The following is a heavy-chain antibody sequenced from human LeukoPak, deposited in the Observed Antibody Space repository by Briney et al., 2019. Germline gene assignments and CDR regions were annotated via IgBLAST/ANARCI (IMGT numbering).Heavy chain of an antibody. Sequence: GGSLRLSCAASGFTFSTYSMNWVRQAPGKGLEWVSSITSSSSYIYYTDSAKGRFTISRGNAKNSLYLQMNSLRAEDTAVYYCATDLIHYYGSGAKTWGQGTLVTVSS. J-gene: IGHJ5*02. V-gene: IGHV3-21*01. CDR1: GFTFSTYS. CDR3: ATDLIHYYGSGAKT. CDR2: ITSSSSYI. D-gene: IGHD3-10*01.